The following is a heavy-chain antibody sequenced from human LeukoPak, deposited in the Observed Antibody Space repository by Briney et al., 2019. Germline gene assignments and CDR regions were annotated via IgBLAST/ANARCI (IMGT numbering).Heavy chain of an antibody. J-gene: IGHJ4*02. Sequence: PGGSLRLSCAASGFTFSSYAMSWVRQAPGKRLEWVSAISGSGGSTYYADSVKGRFTISRDNSKNTLYLQMNSLRAEDTAVYYCAKDMGYDFWSGYYNYWGQGTLVTVSS. V-gene: IGHV3-23*01. CDR1: GFTFSSYA. CDR3: AKDMGYDFWSGYYNY. CDR2: ISGSGGST. D-gene: IGHD3-3*01.